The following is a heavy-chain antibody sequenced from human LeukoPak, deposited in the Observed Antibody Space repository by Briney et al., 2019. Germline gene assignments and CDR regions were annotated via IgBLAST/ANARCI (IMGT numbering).Heavy chain of an antibody. CDR3: AMQNMVRGVIPTQG. Sequence: SQTLSLTCTVSGGSISSGGYYWSWIRQHPGKGLEWIGYIYYSGSTYYNPSLKSRVTISVDTSKNQFSLKLSSVTAADTAVYYCAMQNMVRGVIPTQGWGREPWSPSPQ. CDR2: IYYSGST. V-gene: IGHV4-31*03. J-gene: IGHJ4*02. CDR1: GGSISSGGYY. D-gene: IGHD3-10*01.